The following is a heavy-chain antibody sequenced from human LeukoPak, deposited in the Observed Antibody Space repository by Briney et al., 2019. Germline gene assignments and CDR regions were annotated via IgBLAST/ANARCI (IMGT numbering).Heavy chain of an antibody. CDR2: ISPHSGNT. CDR3: AKTHSGSLRAPFDY. J-gene: IGHJ4*02. D-gene: IGHD3-22*01. Sequence: ASVKVSCKASGYTFTSYDINWVRQATGQGLEWMGWISPHSGNTKYAPSLRGRATLTTDTSTNTAYMALSGLTFDDTAIYYCAKTHSGSLRAPFDYWGQGTLVTVSS. V-gene: IGHV1-18*01. CDR1: GYTFTSYD.